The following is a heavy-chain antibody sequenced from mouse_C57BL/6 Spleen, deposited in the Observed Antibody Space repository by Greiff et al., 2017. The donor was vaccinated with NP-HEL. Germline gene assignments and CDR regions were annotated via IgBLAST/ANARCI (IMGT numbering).Heavy chain of an antibody. CDR2: ISSGSSTI. Sequence: DVMLVESGGGLVKPGGSLKLSCAASGFTFSDYGMHWVRQAPEKGLEWVAYISSGSSTIYYADTVKGRFTISRDNAKNTLFLQMTSLRSEDTAMYYCARLYYGNWYFDVWGTGTTVTVSS. V-gene: IGHV5-17*01. CDR3: ARLYYGNWYFDV. CDR1: GFTFSDYG. J-gene: IGHJ1*03. D-gene: IGHD2-1*01.